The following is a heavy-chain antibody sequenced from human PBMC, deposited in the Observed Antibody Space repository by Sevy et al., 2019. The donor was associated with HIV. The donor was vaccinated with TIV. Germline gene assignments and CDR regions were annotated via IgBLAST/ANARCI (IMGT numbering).Heavy chain of an antibody. J-gene: IGHJ6*02. CDR2: IKRDGSER. Sequence: GGSLRLSCEAAGFTFRSYAMHWVRQAPGKGLEWVANIKRDGSERYYVASVKGRFTISRDNAKTSLYLQMHSLRAEDTAVYYCARDCSSASCLWGLGVWGQGTTVTVSS. CDR3: ARDCSSASCLWGLGV. CDR1: GFTFRSYA. V-gene: IGHV3-7*03. D-gene: IGHD2-2*01.